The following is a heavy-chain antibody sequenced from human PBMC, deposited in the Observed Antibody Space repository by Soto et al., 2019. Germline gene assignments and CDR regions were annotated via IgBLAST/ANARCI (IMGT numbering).Heavy chain of an antibody. D-gene: IGHD6-19*01. CDR1: GFTFSSYA. CDR3: AREEIRHRRGWDECCFDP. V-gene: IGHV3-30-3*01. J-gene: IGHJ5*02. CDR2: ISYDGSNK. Sequence: QVQLVESGGGVVQPGRSLRLSCAASGFTFSSYAMHWVRQAPGKGLEWVAVISYDGSNKYYADSVKGRFTISRDNSKNTLYLQITSLRAEDTAVYYCAREEIRHRRGWDECCFDPWGQGTLVTVSS.